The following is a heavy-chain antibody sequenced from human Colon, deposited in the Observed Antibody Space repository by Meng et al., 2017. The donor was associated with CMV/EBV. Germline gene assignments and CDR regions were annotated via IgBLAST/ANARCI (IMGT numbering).Heavy chain of an antibody. J-gene: IGHJ4*02. D-gene: IGHD6-13*01. V-gene: IGHV1-2*06. CDR3: AREVEGSSSRYIDY. Sequence: QVHLVQSGAEVKKPGASVKVSCKASGYSFTGYYVHWVRQAPGQGLEWMGRINPNGGDTNYAQKFQGRVTMTRDTTISTAYMDLSRLRSDDTAIYYCAREVEGSSSRYIDYWGQGTLVTVSS. CDR2: INPNGGDT. CDR1: GYSFTGYY.